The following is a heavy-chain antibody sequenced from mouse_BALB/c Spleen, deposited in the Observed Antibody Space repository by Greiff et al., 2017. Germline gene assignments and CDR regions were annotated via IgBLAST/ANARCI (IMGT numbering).Heavy chain of an antibody. V-gene: IGHV2-2*02. Sequence: QVQLQQSGPGLVQPSQSLSITCTVSGFSLTSYGVHWVRQSPGKGLEWLGVIWSGGSTDYNAAFISRLSISKDNSKSQVFFKMNSLQANDTAIYYCAGSYYGNYGDYWGQGTSVTVSS. CDR1: GFSLTSYG. CDR3: AGSYYGNYGDY. J-gene: IGHJ4*01. D-gene: IGHD2-10*01. CDR2: IWSGGST.